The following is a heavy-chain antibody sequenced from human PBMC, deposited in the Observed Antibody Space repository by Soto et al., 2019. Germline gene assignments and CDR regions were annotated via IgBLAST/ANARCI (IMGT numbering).Heavy chain of an antibody. CDR1: GDSVSSNSAA. V-gene: IGHV6-1*01. Sequence: QALSLTSAISGDSVSSNSAACNLIRHSPSRGLEWLGRTYYRSKWYNDYAVSVKSRITINPDTSKNQFSLQLNSVTPEDTAVYYCARDTQGYCSGGSCSTGVWFDPWGQGTLVTVSS. J-gene: IGHJ5*02. CDR3: ARDTQGYCSGGSCSTGVWFDP. D-gene: IGHD2-15*01. CDR2: TYYRSKWYN.